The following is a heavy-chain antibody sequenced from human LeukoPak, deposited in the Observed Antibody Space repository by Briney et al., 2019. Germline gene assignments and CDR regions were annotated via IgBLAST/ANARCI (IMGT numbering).Heavy chain of an antibody. V-gene: IGHV3-66*01. CDR1: GFTFSDYY. CDR2: IHSGGNT. CDR3: ARERDGYCGGDCYYYYGMDV. J-gene: IGHJ6*02. D-gene: IGHD2-21*02. Sequence: GGSLRLSCVASGFTFSDYYMSWIRQAPGKGLEWVSVIHSGGNTYYAHSVKDRFTISRDNSKNTVYLQMNSLRAEDTALYYCARERDGYCGGDCYYYYGMDVWGQGTTVTVSS.